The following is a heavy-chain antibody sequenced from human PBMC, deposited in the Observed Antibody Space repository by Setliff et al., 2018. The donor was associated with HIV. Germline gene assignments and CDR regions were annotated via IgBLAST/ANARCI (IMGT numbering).Heavy chain of an antibody. CDR1: GFTFEDYG. CDR2: ISWSGGGT. Sequence: GALRLSCAASGFTFEDYGMSWVRQVPGKGLEWVSGISWSGGGTGYADSVKGRFTISRDDAKNSLYLQMNSLRVEDTALYYCARSRAAGFDYWGQGTLVTVSS. V-gene: IGHV3-20*04. CDR3: ARSRAAGFDY. D-gene: IGHD6-13*01. J-gene: IGHJ4*02.